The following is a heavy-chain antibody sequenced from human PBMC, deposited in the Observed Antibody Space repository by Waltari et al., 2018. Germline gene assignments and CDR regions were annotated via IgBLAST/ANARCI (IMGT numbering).Heavy chain of an antibody. CDR3: ARDDRSIAALQY. V-gene: IGHV3-33*01. Sequence: QVQLVESGGGVVQPGRSLRLSCAAYGFDLDNYGMHWVRQAPGKGLGWVAIIWFDVTTTYYAESVKGRFTISRDSSRNTVYLQMNSLRAEDTAVYYCARDDRSIAALQYWGQGTLVTVSS. CDR2: IWFDVTTT. CDR1: GFDLDNYG. J-gene: IGHJ4*02. D-gene: IGHD6-6*01.